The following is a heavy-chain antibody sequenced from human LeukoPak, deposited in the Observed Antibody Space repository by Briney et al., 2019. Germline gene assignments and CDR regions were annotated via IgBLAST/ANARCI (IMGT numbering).Heavy chain of an antibody. CDR1: GSISSGSYY. CDR2: IYVSGST. D-gene: IGHD1-26*01. V-gene: IGHV4-61*02. Sequence: KSSQTLSLTCTVSGSISSGSYYWSWIRQPAGKGLEWIGRIYVSGSTNYNPSLKSRVTISVDTSKNQFSLKLSSVTAADTAVYYCASSGSPRRYYYYGMDVWGQGTTVTVSS. J-gene: IGHJ6*02. CDR3: ASSGSPRRYYYYGMDV.